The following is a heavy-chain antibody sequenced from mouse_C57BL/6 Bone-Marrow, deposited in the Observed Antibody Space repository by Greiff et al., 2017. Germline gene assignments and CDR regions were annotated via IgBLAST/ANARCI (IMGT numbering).Heavy chain of an antibody. CDR1: GFNIKNTY. Sequence: VQLQQSVAELVRPGASVKLSCTASGFNIKNTYMHWVKQRPEQGLEWIGRIDPANGNTTYAPKFQGKATITADPSSNTAYLQLSSLASDDTAIYYCARGRRRWYFDVWGTGTTVTVSS. J-gene: IGHJ1*03. CDR2: IDPANGNT. V-gene: IGHV14-3*01. CDR3: ARGRRRWYFDV.